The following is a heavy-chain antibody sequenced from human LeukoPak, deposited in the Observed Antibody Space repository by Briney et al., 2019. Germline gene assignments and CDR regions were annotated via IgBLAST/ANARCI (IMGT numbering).Heavy chain of an antibody. D-gene: IGHD4-17*01. Sequence: PSETLSLTCTVSGGSISRYYWSWIRQPAGKGLEWIGRIYTSGSTNYNPSLKSRVTISVDTSKNQFSLKLSSVTAADTAVYYCAREGYGDSLGYYYMDVWGKGTTVTVSS. CDR3: AREGYGDSLGYYYMDV. CDR1: GGSISRYY. J-gene: IGHJ6*03. CDR2: IYTSGST. V-gene: IGHV4-4*07.